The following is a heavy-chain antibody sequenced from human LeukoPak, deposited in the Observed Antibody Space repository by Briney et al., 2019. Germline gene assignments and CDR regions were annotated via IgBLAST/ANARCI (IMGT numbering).Heavy chain of an antibody. CDR1: GGTFSSYA. J-gene: IGHJ5*02. V-gene: IGHV1-69*06. Sequence: GASVKVSCKASGGTFSSYAISWVRQAPGQGLEWMGGIIPIFGTANYAQKFQGRVTITADKSTSTAYMELSSLRSEDTAVYYCARAGGCSSTSCYGLASNWFDPWGQGTLVTVSS. CDR2: IIPIFGTA. D-gene: IGHD2-2*01. CDR3: ARAGGCSSTSCYGLASNWFDP.